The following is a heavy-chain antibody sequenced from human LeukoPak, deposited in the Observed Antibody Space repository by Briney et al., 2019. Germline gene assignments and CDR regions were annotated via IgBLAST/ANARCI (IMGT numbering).Heavy chain of an antibody. J-gene: IGHJ4*02. CDR2: IWYDGSKK. V-gene: IGHV3-33*01. Sequence: GGSLRLSCEASGFTFSSYGMHWVRQAPGEGLEWVAVIWYDGSKKYYGDSVKGRFTISRDNSKNTLYLQMNSLRGEDTAIYYCARDLAARHFDYWGQGTLVTASS. CDR1: GFTFSSYG. CDR3: ARDLAARHFDY. D-gene: IGHD6-6*01.